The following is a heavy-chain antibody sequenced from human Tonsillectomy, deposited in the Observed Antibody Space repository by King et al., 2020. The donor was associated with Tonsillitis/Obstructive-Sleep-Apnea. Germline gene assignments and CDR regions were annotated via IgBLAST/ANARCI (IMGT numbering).Heavy chain of an antibody. J-gene: IGHJ6*03. CDR1: GYTFSSYV. CDR2: ISVHNGNT. CDR3: PRLPTITIFGVAPYYMDV. V-gene: IGHV1-18*01. D-gene: IGHD3-3*01. Sequence: QLVQSGAEVKKSGASVKVSCKASGYTFSSYVITWVRQAPGQGLEWMGWISVHNGNTNYAQKVQGRVTMTTDTSTSTAYMDLRSLRSDDTAVYYCPRLPTITIFGVAPYYMDVWGNGTTVTVSS.